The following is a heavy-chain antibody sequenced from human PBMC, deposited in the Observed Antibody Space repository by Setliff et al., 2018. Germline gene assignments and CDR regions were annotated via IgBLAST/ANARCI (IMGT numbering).Heavy chain of an antibody. CDR1: GGSISNYW. J-gene: IGHJ3*02. CDR3: ARGCSSGSCYPHDVFAI. V-gene: IGHV4-59*04. CDR2: IYDSGAT. D-gene: IGHD2-15*01. Sequence: SETLSLTCTVSGGSISNYWWGWIRQPPGKGLEWIGYIYDSGATYYNPSLRSRVTMSLDTSANQFSLNLSSVTAADTAVYFCARGCSSGSCYPHDVFAIWGQGTMVTVS.